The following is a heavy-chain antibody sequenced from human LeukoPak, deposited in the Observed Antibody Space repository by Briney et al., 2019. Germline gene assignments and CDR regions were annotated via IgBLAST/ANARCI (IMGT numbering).Heavy chain of an antibody. CDR2: IYYSGTT. Sequence: PSETLSLTCTVSGGSISGSSCFWGWIRQPPGKGLEWIVTIYYSGTTYYNPSLKSRITISVDTSKNQFSLNLSSVTAADTAVYYCARQYSGGWYARGHYLDYWGQGTLVTVSS. J-gene: IGHJ4*02. V-gene: IGHV4-39*01. CDR1: GGSISGSSCF. D-gene: IGHD6-19*01. CDR3: ARQYSGGWYARGHYLDY.